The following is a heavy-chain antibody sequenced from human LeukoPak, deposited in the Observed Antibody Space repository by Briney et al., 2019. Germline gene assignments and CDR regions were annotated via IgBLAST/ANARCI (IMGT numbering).Heavy chain of an antibody. J-gene: IGHJ4*02. D-gene: IGHD4-17*01. CDR2: FSSDGRST. Sequence: GGSLRLSCAASGFTFSTYWMHWVRQAPGKGLVWASRFSSDGRSTHYADSVKGRFTISRDNAKNTLYLQMNSLRAEDTAVYYCARGRYYLDSWGQGTLVTVSS. CDR3: ARGRYYLDS. CDR1: GFTFSTYW. V-gene: IGHV3-74*01.